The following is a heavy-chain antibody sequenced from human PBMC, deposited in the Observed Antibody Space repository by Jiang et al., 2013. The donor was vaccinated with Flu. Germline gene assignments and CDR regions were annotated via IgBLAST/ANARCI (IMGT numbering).Heavy chain of an antibody. Sequence: SGAEVKKPGSSVKVSCKASGGTFSSYAISWVRQAPGQGLEWMGGIIPIFGTANYAQKFQGRVTISADESTSTAYMELSSLRSEDTAVYYCARAREGYCSGGSCYGPYYYYYGMDVWGQGTTVTVSS. CDR2: IIPIFGTA. CDR1: GGTFSSYA. CDR3: ARAREGYCSGGSCYGPYYYYYGMDV. J-gene: IGHJ6*02. V-gene: IGHV1-69*01. D-gene: IGHD2-15*01.